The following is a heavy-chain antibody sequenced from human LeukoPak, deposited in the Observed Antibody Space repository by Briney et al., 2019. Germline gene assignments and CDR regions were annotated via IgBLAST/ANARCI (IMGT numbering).Heavy chain of an antibody. CDR2: IIPIFGTA. V-gene: IGHV1-69*13. CDR1: GGTFSSYA. D-gene: IGHD3-22*01. CDR3: ARGRGITMIVVVPYFDY. J-gene: IGHJ4*02. Sequence: SVKVSCKASGGTFSSYAISWVRQAPGQGLEWMGGIIPIFGTANYAQKFQGRVTITADESTSTAYMELSSLRSEDTAVYYCARGRGITMIVVVPYFDYWGQGTLVTVSS.